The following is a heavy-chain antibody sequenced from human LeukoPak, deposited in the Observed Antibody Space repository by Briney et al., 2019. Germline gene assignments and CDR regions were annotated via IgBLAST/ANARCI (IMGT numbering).Heavy chain of an antibody. CDR3: AKDRYVAAVAVTLFDY. CDR2: ISGSGGST. D-gene: IGHD6-19*01. CDR1: GFTFSSYA. V-gene: IGHV3-23*01. J-gene: IGHJ4*02. Sequence: GGSLRLSCAASGFTFSSYAMSWVRQAPGKGLEWVSAISGSGGSTYYADSVRGRFTISRDNSKNTLYLQMNSLRAEDTAVYYCAKDRYVAAVAVTLFDYWGQGTLVTVSS.